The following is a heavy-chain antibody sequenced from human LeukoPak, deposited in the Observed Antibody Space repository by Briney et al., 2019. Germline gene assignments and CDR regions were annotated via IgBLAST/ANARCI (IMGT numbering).Heavy chain of an antibody. V-gene: IGHV1-2*06. Sequence: AASVKVSCKASGYTFTGYYMHWVRQAPGQGLEWMGRINPNSGGTNYAQKFQGRVTMTRDTSISTAYMELSRLRSDDTAVFYCAREGGSTAGPAVYDYWGQGTLVTVSS. CDR3: AREGGSTAGPAVYDY. CDR2: INPNSGGT. D-gene: IGHD6-13*01. CDR1: GYTFTGYY. J-gene: IGHJ4*02.